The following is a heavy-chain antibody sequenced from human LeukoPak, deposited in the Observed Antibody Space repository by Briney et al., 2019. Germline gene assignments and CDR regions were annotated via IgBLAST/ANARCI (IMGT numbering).Heavy chain of an antibody. J-gene: IGHJ4*02. CDR1: GGSISSSNW. CDR3: ARESVGATTRGFFDY. V-gene: IGHV4-4*02. Sequence: SETLSLTFAVSGGSISSSNWWSWVRQPPGKGLEWIGEIYHSGSTNYNPTLKSRVTISVDKSKNPFSLKLSSVTAADTAVYYCARESVGATTRGFFDYWGQGTLVTVSS. D-gene: IGHD1-26*01. CDR2: IYHSGST.